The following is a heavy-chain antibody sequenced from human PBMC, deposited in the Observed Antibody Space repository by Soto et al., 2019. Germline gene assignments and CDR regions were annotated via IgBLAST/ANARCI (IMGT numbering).Heavy chain of an antibody. Sequence: QVQLQESGPGLVKPSETLSLTCTVSGGSFSNYYWSWIRQTPAQGLEWIGHIYDRGSTNYNPSLKVRVTISVDTSTNQFALKLSSVTAAATAVYYCARRYAINFDYWGPGTLVTVYS. D-gene: IGHD2-8*01. J-gene: IGHJ4*02. V-gene: IGHV4-59*12. CDR2: IYDRGST. CDR3: ARRYAINFDY. CDR1: GGSFSNYY.